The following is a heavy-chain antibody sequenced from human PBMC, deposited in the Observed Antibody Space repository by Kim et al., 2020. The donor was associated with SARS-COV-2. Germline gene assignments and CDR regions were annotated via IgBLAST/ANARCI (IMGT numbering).Heavy chain of an antibody. Sequence: GGSLRLSCAASGLTFRSYEMNWVRQAPGKGLEWVSYICGSGSSKYYADSVKGRFTISRDNSKHTLYLQMNGLRAEDTAVYYCAKEVIVSPDVFDIWGQGTMVTVSS. D-gene: IGHD2-21*01. CDR2: ICGSGSSK. CDR3: AKEVIVSPDVFDI. J-gene: IGHJ3*02. CDR1: GLTFRSYE. V-gene: IGHV3-48*03.